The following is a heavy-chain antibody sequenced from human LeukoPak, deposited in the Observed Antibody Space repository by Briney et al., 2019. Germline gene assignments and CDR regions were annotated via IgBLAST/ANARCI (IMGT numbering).Heavy chain of an antibody. CDR2: ISSSSSYI. V-gene: IGHV3-21*01. CDR3: ARIDYGDSSPLNY. J-gene: IGHJ4*02. Sequence: AGGSLRLSCAASGFTFSSYEMNWVRQAPGKGLEWVSSISSSSSYIYYADSVKGRFTISRDNAKNSLYLQMNSLRAEDTAVYYCARIDYGDSSPLNYWGQGTLVTVSS. D-gene: IGHD4-17*01. CDR1: GFTFSSYE.